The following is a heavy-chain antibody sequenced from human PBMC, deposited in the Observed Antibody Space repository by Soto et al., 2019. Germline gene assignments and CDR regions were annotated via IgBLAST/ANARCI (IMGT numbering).Heavy chain of an antibody. V-gene: IGHV3-9*01. D-gene: IGHD6-6*01. CDR2: ISWGGGSA. J-gene: IGHJ4*02. CDR3: AKDVGSVAVRPDVY. Sequence: GGSLRLSCAASGFTFEDYAMHWVRQGPGKGLEWISGISWGGGSADYADSVKGRFTISRDNGKNSLYLQMNSLRPEDTAFYYCAKDVGSVAVRPDVYWGPGTLVTVSS. CDR1: GFTFEDYA.